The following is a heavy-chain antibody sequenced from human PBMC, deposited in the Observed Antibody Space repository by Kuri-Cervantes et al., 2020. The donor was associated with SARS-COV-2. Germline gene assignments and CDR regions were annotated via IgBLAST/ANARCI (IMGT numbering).Heavy chain of an antibody. CDR3: ARDLGSSTWIYYYYYMDV. CDR1: GFTFSSYW. D-gene: IGHD6-6*01. CDR2: IKQDGSEK. V-gene: IGHV3-7*01. Sequence: GESLKISCAASGFTFSSYWMSWVRQAPGKGLEWVANIKQDGSEKYYVDSVKGRFTISRDNAKNSLYLQMGSLRAEDMAVYYCARDLGSSTWIYYYYYMDVWGKGTTVTVSS. J-gene: IGHJ6*03.